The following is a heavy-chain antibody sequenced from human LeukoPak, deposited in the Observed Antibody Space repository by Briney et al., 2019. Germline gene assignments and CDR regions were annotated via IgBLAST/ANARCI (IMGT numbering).Heavy chain of an antibody. CDR2: INPNSGGT. V-gene: IGHV1-2*02. CDR1: GYTLTELS. CDR3: ARAPTYYDFWSGDYYYYYYMDV. J-gene: IGHJ6*03. D-gene: IGHD3-3*01. Sequence: GASVKVSCKVSGYTLTELSMHWVRQAPGQGLEWMGWINPNSGGTNYAQKFQGRVTMTRDTSISTAYMELSRLRSDDTAVYYCARAPTYYDFWSGDYYYYYYMDVWGKGTTVTVSS.